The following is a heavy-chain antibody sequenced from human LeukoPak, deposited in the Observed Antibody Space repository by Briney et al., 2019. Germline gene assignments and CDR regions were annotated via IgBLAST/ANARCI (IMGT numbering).Heavy chain of an antibody. D-gene: IGHD4-17*01. CDR1: GVTLSTYA. V-gene: IGHV3-9*01. Sequence: GGSLRLSCAASGVTLSTYAMHWVRQAPGKGLEWVSGITWNSDSMGYADSVKGRFTISRDNAKNSLYLQMNSLRAEDTALYYCAKDRDGDSTPNWFDPWGQGTLVTVSS. CDR2: ITWNSDSM. J-gene: IGHJ5*02. CDR3: AKDRDGDSTPNWFDP.